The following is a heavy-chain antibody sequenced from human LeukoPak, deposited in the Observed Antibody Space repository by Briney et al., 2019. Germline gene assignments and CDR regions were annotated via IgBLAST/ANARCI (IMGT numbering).Heavy chain of an antibody. J-gene: IGHJ5*02. Sequence: GGSLRLSCAASGFILSDYYMSWIRQAPGKGLEWVSYISTSGRTIDYADSVKGRFTISRDNAKNSLNLQMNSLRAEDMAVYYCARDHGGYCSSTSCRDGFDPWGQGTLVTVSS. CDR1: GFILSDYY. V-gene: IGHV3-11*01. CDR2: ISTSGRTI. CDR3: ARDHGGYCSSTSCRDGFDP. D-gene: IGHD2-2*01.